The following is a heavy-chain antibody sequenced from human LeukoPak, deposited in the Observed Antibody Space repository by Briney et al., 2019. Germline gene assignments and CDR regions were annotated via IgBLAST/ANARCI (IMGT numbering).Heavy chain of an antibody. Sequence: GGSLRLSCAASGFTFSTYWMHWVRQAPGKGLVWVARIHSGGSTTSYADSVKGRFTISRDNAKNTLYLQMNSLRAEDTAVYYCAREGYSSGFDYWGQGTLVTVSS. D-gene: IGHD6-19*01. V-gene: IGHV3-74*01. CDR1: GFTFSTYW. CDR2: IHSGGSTT. CDR3: AREGYSSGFDY. J-gene: IGHJ4*02.